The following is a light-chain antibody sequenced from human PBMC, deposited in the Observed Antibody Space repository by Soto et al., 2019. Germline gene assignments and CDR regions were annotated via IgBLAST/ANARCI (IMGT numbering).Light chain of an antibody. CDR2: GTS. CDR1: QSVSSKY. V-gene: IGKV3-20*01. CDR3: QQYGSSLFT. Sequence: EIVLTQSPGTLSLSPGERATLSCRASQSVSSKYLAWYQQQPGQAPRVLIYGTSIRASGVPERFSGGGSGTDVTLTITRREPEDFAVYYCQQYGSSLFTFGPGTKVDFK. J-gene: IGKJ3*01.